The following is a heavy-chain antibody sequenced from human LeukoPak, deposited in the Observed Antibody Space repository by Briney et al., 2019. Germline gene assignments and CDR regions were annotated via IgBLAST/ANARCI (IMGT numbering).Heavy chain of an antibody. CDR1: GGSISTHY. CDR3: ARAGYGDSDFDY. J-gene: IGHJ4*02. D-gene: IGHD4-17*01. Sequence: SETLSLTCTVSGGSISTHYWNWIRQPAGKGLEWIGRIYTSGSTNYNPSLKSRVTISVDTSKNQFSLKLNSVTAADTAVYYCARAGYGDSDFDYWGQGTLVTVSS. V-gene: IGHV4-4*07. CDR2: IYTSGST.